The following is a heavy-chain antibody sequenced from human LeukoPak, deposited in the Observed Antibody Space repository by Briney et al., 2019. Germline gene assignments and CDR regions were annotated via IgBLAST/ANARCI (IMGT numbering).Heavy chain of an antibody. J-gene: IGHJ6*02. CDR1: GYTFTSYD. D-gene: IGHD3-3*01. CDR2: MNPNSGNT. CDR3: ARGPGDYDFWSGYYNLHYYYGMDV. V-gene: IGHV1-8*01. Sequence: ASVKVSCKASGYTFTSYDINWVRQATGQGLEWMGWMNPNSGNTGYAQKFQGRVTMTRNTSISTAYMELSSLRSEDTAVYYCARGPGDYDFWSGYYNLHYYYGMDVWGQGTTVTVSS.